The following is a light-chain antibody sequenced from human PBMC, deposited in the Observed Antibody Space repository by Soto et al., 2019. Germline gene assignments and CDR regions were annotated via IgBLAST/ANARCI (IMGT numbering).Light chain of an antibody. V-gene: IGLV2-14*03. Sequence: QSVLTQPASVSGSPGQSITISCTGTSSDVGGYNYVSWYQHHPGKAPKLIIYDVTNRPSGVSNPFSGSKSGNTASLTISGLQPEDEADYFFIWYTPRYTRHIFFGIG. CDR2: DVT. CDR1: SSDVGGYNY. J-gene: IGLJ1*01. CDR3: IWYTPRYTRHIF.